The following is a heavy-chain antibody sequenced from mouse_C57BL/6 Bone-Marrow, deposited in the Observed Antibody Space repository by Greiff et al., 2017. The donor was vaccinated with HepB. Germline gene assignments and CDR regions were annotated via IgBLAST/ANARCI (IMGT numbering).Heavy chain of an antibody. CDR3: ARSYYTWFAY. CDR2: INPNNGGT. V-gene: IGHV1-26*01. CDR1: GYTFTDYY. D-gene: IGHD1-1*01. Sequence: VQLQQSGPELVKPGASVKISCKASGYTFTDYYMNWVKQSHGKSLEWIGDINPNNGGTSYNQKFKGKATLTVDKSSSTAYMELRSLTSEDSAVYYCARSYYTWFAYWGQGTLVTVSA. J-gene: IGHJ3*01.